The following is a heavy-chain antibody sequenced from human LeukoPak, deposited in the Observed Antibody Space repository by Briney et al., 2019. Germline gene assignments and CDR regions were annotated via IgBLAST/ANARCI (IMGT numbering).Heavy chain of an antibody. CDR1: GFTFSGYS. Sequence: GGSLRLSCAASGFTFSGYSMNWVRQAPGKGLEWVSSISTTSDYIHYADSLKGRVAISRDNAKSSLYLQMNSLRAEDTAIYYCARGGIYSQEFDYWGQGSLVTVSS. CDR3: ARGGIYSQEFDY. J-gene: IGHJ4*02. CDR2: ISTTSDYI. D-gene: IGHD6-13*01. V-gene: IGHV3-21*01.